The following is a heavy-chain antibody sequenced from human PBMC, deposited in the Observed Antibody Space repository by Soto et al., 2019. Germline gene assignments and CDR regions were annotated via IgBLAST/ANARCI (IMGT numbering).Heavy chain of an antibody. V-gene: IGHV3-48*01. Sequence: SLRLSCAASGFTFGSYWMSWVRQAPGKGLEWVSYISSSSSTIYYADSVKGRFTISRDNAKNSLYLQMNSLRAEDTAVYYCARAILTGYYRVTWFDPWGQGTLVTVSS. D-gene: IGHD3-9*01. CDR2: ISSSSSTI. J-gene: IGHJ5*02. CDR3: ARAILTGYYRVTWFDP. CDR1: GFTFGSYW.